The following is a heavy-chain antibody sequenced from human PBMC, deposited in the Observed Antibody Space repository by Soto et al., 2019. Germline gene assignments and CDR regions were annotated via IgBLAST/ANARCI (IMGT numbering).Heavy chain of an antibody. V-gene: IGHV4-59*01. CDR3: ARVRRQLHYYYYGMDV. CDR1: GGSISSYY. CDR2: IYYSGST. J-gene: IGHJ6*02. Sequence: TLSLTCTVSGGSISSYYWSWIRQPPGKGLEWIGYIYYSGSTNYNPSLKSRVTISVDTSKNQFSLKLSSVTAADTAVYYCARVRRQLHYYYYGMDVWGQGTTVTVSS. D-gene: IGHD6-13*01.